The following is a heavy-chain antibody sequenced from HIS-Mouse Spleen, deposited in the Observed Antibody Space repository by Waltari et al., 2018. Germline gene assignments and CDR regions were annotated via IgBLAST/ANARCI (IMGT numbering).Heavy chain of an antibody. CDR3: ARAPIRGYWYFDL. J-gene: IGHJ2*01. V-gene: IGHV4-31*03. Sequence: QVQLQESGPGLVKPSQTLSLTCTVSGGSISSGGYYWRWIRQTPGKGLGWIGYIYYRGGTYYNPALKSRVTISVDTSKNQFSLKLSSVTAADTAVYYCARAPIRGYWYFDLWGRGTLVTVSS. CDR1: GGSISSGGYY. CDR2: IYYRGGT. D-gene: IGHD3-16*01.